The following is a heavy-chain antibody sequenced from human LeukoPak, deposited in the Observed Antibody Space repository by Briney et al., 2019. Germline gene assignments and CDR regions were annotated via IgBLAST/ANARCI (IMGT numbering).Heavy chain of an antibody. Sequence: GGSLRLSCAASGFTFSSYGMHWVRQAPGKGLEWVAVISYDGSNKYYADSVKGRFTISRDNSKNSLYLQMNSLRTEDTALYYCAKARNSGYYMDVWGKGTTVTVSS. CDR3: AKARNSGYYMDV. V-gene: IGHV3-30*18. CDR1: GFTFSSYG. J-gene: IGHJ6*03. D-gene: IGHD1-14*01. CDR2: ISYDGSNK.